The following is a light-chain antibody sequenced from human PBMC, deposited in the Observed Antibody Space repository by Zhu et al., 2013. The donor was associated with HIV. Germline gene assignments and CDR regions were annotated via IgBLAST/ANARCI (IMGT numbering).Light chain of an antibody. V-gene: IGKV3-15*01. CDR3: QQFHRYPWT. Sequence: EIVMTQSPGTLSLSPGERATLSCGASQSVSLNLAWFQVKPGQPPRVLIYGASTRATGIPARFSGSGSGTDFTLTISSLQSEDFALYYCQQFHRYPWTFGQGTKVEI. CDR2: GAS. CDR1: QSVSLN. J-gene: IGKJ1*01.